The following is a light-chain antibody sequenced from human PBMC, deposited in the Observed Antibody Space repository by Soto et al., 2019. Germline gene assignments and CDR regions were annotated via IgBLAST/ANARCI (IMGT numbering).Light chain of an antibody. CDR2: GAS. CDR1: QSVSSSY. J-gene: IGKJ1*01. Sequence: IVFTKSPGTLSLSPGERATLSCRASQSVSSSYLAWYHQKPGQAPRLLIFGASSRATGIPDRFSGSGSGTDFTLTISRLEPEDFAVYYCQQYGGSSWTFGHGT. CDR3: QQYGGSSWT. V-gene: IGKV3-20*01.